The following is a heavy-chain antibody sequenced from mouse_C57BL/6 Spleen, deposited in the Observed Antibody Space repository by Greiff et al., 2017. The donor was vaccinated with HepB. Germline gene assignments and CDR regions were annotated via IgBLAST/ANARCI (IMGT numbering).Heavy chain of an antibody. CDR1: GFTFSDYY. J-gene: IGHJ4*01. V-gene: IGHV5-12*01. CDR3: ARPGRGVYYYAMDY. Sequence: EVQLVESGGGLVQPGGSLKLSCAASGFTFSDYYMYWVRQTPEKRLEWVAYISNGGGSTYYPATVKGRFTISRDNAKNTLYLQMSRLKSEDTAMYYCARPGRGVYYYAMDYWGQGTSVTVSS. CDR2: ISNGGGST.